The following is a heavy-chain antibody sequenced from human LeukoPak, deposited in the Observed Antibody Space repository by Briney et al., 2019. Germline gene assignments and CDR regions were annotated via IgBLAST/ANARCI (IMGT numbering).Heavy chain of an antibody. Sequence: GGSLRLSCAASGFAFSGNGMHWVRQAPGKGPEWVSFIRYDGSIKSYGDSVKGRFTISRDNSKNTMYLEMNSLRSEDTAVYYCARDISSAKAFDYWGQGTLVTVSP. CDR3: ARDISSAKAFDY. CDR2: IRYDGSIK. CDR1: GFAFSGNG. J-gene: IGHJ4*02. V-gene: IGHV3-30*02.